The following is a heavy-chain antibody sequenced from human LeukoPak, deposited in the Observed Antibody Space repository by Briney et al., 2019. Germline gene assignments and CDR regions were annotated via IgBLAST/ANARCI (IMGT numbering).Heavy chain of an antibody. V-gene: IGHV3-15*01. CDR1: GFTFSNAW. CDR3: TTGLDY. CDR2: IKSKTDGGKT. D-gene: IGHD3-16*01. Sequence: PGGSLRLSCAASGFTFSNAWMSWVRQAPGKGLEWVGRIKSKTDGGKTDYAAPVKGRFTISRDDSKNTLYLQMNSLKTEDTAVYYCTTGLDYWGQGTLVTVSS. J-gene: IGHJ4*02.